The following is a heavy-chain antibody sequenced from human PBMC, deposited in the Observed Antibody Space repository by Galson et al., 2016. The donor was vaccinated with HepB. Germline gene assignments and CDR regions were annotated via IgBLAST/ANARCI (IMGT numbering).Heavy chain of an antibody. V-gene: IGHV4-4*07. CDR3: ARLLIGTRGAFEI. CDR2: VYTSGNT. Sequence: ATLFLTCTVSGGSIRSYYWSWIRQPAGKGLEWIGRVYTSGNTNYNPALKRRIPMSVDTAKNQFSLKLYSVTAANTAVYYCARLLIGTRGAFEIWGQGTMVTVSS. D-gene: IGHD2-2*01. J-gene: IGHJ3*02. CDR1: GGSIRSYY.